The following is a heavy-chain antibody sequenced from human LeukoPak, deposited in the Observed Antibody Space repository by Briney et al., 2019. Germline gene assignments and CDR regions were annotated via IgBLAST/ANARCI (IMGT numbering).Heavy chain of an antibody. D-gene: IGHD3-10*01. Sequence: SETLSLTCTVSGGSISSYYWSWIRQPPGKGLEWIGYIYYSGSTNYNPSLKSRVTISVDTSKNQFSLKLSSVTAADTAVYYCARVDYYGSGSYYNSNNWFDPWGPGTLVTVSS. CDR2: IYYSGST. V-gene: IGHV4-59*01. CDR1: GGSISSYY. J-gene: IGHJ5*02. CDR3: ARVDYYGSGSYYNSNNWFDP.